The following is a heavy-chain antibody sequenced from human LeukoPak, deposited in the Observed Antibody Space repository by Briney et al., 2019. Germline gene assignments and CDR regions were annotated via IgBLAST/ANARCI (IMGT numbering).Heavy chain of an antibody. V-gene: IGHV1-69*06. CDR1: GGSFSNYA. D-gene: IGHD1-7*01. Sequence: SVKVSCKASGGSFSNYAISWVRQAPGQGLEWMGGIIPIFGTANYAQKFRGRVTITADKSTRTAYMELSSLRSEDTAVYYCARDGEAGTKVCDYWGQGTLVTVSS. CDR3: ARDGEAGTKVCDY. J-gene: IGHJ4*02. CDR2: IIPIFGTA.